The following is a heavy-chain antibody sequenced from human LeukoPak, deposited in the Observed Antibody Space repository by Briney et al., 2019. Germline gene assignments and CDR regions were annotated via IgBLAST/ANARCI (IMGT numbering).Heavy chain of an antibody. J-gene: IGHJ4*02. CDR2: ISYDGSNK. V-gene: IGHV3-30*04. CDR1: GFTFSSYA. Sequence: GGSLRLSCAASGFTFSSYAMHWVRQAPGKGLEWVAVISYDGSNKYYADSVKGRFTISRDNSKNTLYLQMNSLRAEDTAVYYCARGGGLSPYLGWGQGTLVTVSS. D-gene: IGHD3-16*01. CDR3: ARGGGLSPYLG.